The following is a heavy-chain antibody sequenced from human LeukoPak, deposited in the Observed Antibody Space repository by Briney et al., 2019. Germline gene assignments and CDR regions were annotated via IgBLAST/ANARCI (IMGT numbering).Heavy chain of an antibody. D-gene: IGHD2-21*01. Sequence: GRSLRLSCAASGFTFDDYAMHWVRQAPGKGLEWVSGISWNSGSKGYADSVKGRFTISRDNAKNSLYLQMNSLRAEDTALYYCAKDSTVVNHYYFDYWGQGTLVTVSS. CDR1: GFTFDDYA. V-gene: IGHV3-9*01. CDR3: AKDSTVVNHYYFDY. J-gene: IGHJ4*02. CDR2: ISWNSGSK.